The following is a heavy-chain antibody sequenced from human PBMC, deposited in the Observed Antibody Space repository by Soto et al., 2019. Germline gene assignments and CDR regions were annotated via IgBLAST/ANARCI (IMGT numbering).Heavy chain of an antibody. D-gene: IGHD3-22*01. Sequence: GGSLRLSCAASGSTFSSYAMIWFLQAPGKGLEWVSAISGSGGSTYYADSVKGRFTISRDNSKNTLYLQMNSLRAEDTAVYYCAKAPYYYDSSGYPFQHWGQGTLVTVCS. CDR2: ISGSGGST. CDR3: AKAPYYYDSSGYPFQH. V-gene: IGHV3-23*01. J-gene: IGHJ1*01. CDR1: GSTFSSYA.